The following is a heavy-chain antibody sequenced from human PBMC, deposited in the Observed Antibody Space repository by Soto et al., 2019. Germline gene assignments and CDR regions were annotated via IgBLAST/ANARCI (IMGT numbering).Heavy chain of an antibody. CDR2: IWSAGLT. J-gene: IGHJ5*02. CDR1: GFTVSSKY. V-gene: IGHV3-53*01. CDR3: ARELPPDL. Sequence: EAQVVESGGGLIQPGGSLRLSCAAPGFTVSSKYMTWVRQAPGKGLEWVSIIWSAGLTYYADSVKGRFTISRDNSKNTLYLQMNSLRAEDSALYYCARELPPDLWGQGTLVTVSS.